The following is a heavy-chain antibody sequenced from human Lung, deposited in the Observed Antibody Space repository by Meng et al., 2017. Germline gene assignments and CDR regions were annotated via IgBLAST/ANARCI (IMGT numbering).Heavy chain of an antibody. CDR1: GGSFSDYS. J-gene: IGHJ4*02. CDR3: ARGPTTMAHDFDY. D-gene: IGHD4-11*01. V-gene: IGHV4-34*01. CDR2: INHSGST. Sequence: QVLLQQWGAGLLKPSETLSLTCVVSGGSFSDYSWSWIRQPPGKGLEWIGEINHSGSTNYNPSLESRATISVDTSQNNLSLKLSSVTAADSAVYYCARGPTTMAHDFDYWGQGTLVTVSS.